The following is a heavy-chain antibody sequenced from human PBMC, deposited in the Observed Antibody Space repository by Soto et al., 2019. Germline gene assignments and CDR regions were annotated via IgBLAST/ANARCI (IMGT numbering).Heavy chain of an antibody. CDR1: GYTFTRYY. CDR2: INPTGGST. D-gene: IGHD6-19*01. V-gene: IGHV1-46*01. Sequence: ASVKVSCKASGYTFTRYYIHWVRQAPGQGLEWIGIINPTGGSTTYAQNFQGRVTLTRDTSASTVYMELSSLRFEDTAVYYCARKAPYSSGWYDTFDIWGQGTLVTAPQ. J-gene: IGHJ4*02. CDR3: ARKAPYSSGWYDTFDI.